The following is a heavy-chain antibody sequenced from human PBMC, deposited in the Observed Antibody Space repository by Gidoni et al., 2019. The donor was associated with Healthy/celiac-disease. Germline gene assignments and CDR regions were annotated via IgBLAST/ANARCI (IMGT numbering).Heavy chain of an antibody. V-gene: IGHV2-5*02. CDR3: AHRALYYDFWSGYYVTDAFDI. CDR2: SYWDDDT. D-gene: IGHD3-3*01. J-gene: IGHJ3*02. CDR1: GFSLSTSGVG. Sequence: QITLKESGPTLVKPTQTLTLTCTFSGFSLSTSGVGVGWIRQPPGKALEWLALSYWDDDTRYSPSLMSRLTITKDTSKNQVVLTMTNMDPVDTATYYCAHRALYYDFWSGYYVTDAFDIWGQGTMVTVSS.